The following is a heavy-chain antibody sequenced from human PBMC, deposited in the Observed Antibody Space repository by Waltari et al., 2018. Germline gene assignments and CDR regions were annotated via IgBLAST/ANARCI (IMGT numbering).Heavy chain of an antibody. J-gene: IGHJ1*01. Sequence: QVQLVQSGAEVKKPGASVKVSCKVSGYTLTELSMHWVRQAPGKGLAWMGGFAPENGEKTKAQQCQGRVTIAEDTSSDPACMELSSLRSKDTAVYYCATDLRGYSSGYYYEYFQHWGQGTLVTVSS. CDR3: ATDLRGYSSGYYYEYFQH. V-gene: IGHV1-24*01. CDR1: GYTLTELS. CDR2: FAPENGEK. D-gene: IGHD3-22*01.